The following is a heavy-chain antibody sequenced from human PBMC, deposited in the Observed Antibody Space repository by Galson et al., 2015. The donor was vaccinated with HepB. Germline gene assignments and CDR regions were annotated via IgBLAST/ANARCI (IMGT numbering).Heavy chain of an antibody. V-gene: IGHV3-23*01. Sequence: PLRLSCAASGFNFSNYAMSWVRQAPGKGLEWVSVIGGSGESTYYAASVRGRFAISRDNSKNTAYLQMSSLRVEDTALYYCAKGGLNYYDPSAYYSAGNYFDPWGQGTLVTVSS. CDR3: AKGGLNYYDPSAYYSAGNYFDP. J-gene: IGHJ5*02. CDR2: IGGSGEST. CDR1: GFNFSNYA. D-gene: IGHD3-22*01.